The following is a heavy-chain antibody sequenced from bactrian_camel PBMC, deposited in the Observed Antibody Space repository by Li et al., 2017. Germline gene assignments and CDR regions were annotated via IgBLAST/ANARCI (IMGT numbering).Heavy chain of an antibody. CDR3: ARGDWWTDS. Sequence: HVQLVESGGGSVQPGGSLRLSCVASGFTFRSYAMYWVRQAPGKGLEWVSTISGGGDNTYYADSVKGRFTISRDNAKNTLYLQLNSLKTEDGAMYYCARGDWWTDSWGQGTQVTVS. D-gene: IGHD7*01. J-gene: IGHJ4*01. CDR2: ISGGGDNT. V-gene: IGHV3S1*01. CDR1: GFTFRSYA.